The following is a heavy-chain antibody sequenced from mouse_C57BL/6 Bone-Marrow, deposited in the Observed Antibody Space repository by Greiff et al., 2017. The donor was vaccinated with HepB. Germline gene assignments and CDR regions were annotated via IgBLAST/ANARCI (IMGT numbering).Heavy chain of an antibody. D-gene: IGHD2-5*01. Sequence: VQLQQPGAELVKPGASVKLSCKASGYTFTSYWMQWVKQRPGQGLEWIGEIDPSDSYANYNQKFKGKATLTVDTSSSTAYMQLSSLASEDCAVYYCARSNYDYWGQGTTLTVSS. J-gene: IGHJ2*01. V-gene: IGHV1-50*01. CDR3: ARSNYDY. CDR1: GYTFTSYW. CDR2: IDPSDSYA.